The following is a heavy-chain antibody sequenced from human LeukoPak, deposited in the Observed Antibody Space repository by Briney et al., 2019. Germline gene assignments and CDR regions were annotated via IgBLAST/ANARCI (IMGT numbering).Heavy chain of an antibody. V-gene: IGHV1-24*01. CDR2: FDPEDGET. J-gene: IGHJ4*02. CDR1: GYTLTELS. D-gene: IGHD5-12*01. CDR3: ASVNSGYDRYFDY. Sequence: ASVKVSCKVSGYTLTELSMHWVRQAPGKGLEWMGGFDPEDGETIYAQKFQGRVTITADKSTSTAYMELSSLRSEDTAVYYCASVNSGYDRYFDYWGQGTLVTVSS.